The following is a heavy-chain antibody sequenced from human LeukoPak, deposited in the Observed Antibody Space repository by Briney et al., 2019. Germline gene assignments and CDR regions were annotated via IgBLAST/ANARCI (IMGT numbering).Heavy chain of an antibody. V-gene: IGHV3-11*06. J-gene: IGHJ4*02. CDR1: GFTFSDYY. Sequence: GGSLRLSCAASGFTFSDYYMGWIRQAPGKGLEWVSYISSSSSYTNYADSVKGRFIISRDNAKNSLYLQMYSLRAEDTAVYYCARVSSDIVVVVAEYYFDYWGQGTLVTVSS. CDR3: ARVSSDIVVVVAEYYFDY. CDR2: ISSSSSYT. D-gene: IGHD2-15*01.